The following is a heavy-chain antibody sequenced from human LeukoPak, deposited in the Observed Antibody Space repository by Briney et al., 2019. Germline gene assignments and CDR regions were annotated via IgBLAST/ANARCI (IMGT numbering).Heavy chain of an antibody. CDR1: VGSISSYY. D-gene: IGHD6-19*01. CDR3: ARVVAVAGLGFFDY. V-gene: IGHV4-59*01. J-gene: IGHJ4*02. Sequence: SETLSLTCTVSVGSISSYYWSWIRQPPGKGLEWIGYIYYSGSTNYNPSLKSRVTISVDTSKNQFSLKLSSVTAADTAVYYCARVVAVAGLGFFDYWGQGTLVTVSS. CDR2: IYYSGST.